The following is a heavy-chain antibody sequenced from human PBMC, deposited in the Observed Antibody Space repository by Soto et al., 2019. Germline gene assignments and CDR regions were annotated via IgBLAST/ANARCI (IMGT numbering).Heavy chain of an antibody. CDR3: ARDDDSNFAYYGMDV. J-gene: IGHJ6*02. D-gene: IGHD4-4*01. CDR1: GDSISSVDHY. CDR2: IYHSGST. V-gene: IGHV4-30-4*01. Sequence: QVQLQESGPGLVKPSQTLSLTCTVSGDSISSVDHYWSWIRQPPGKGLEWIGYIYHSGSTYYNPSLRSRVTISIATTKNQFSLRLSSVTVADTAVYYCARDDDSNFAYYGMDVWCQGTTVTVSS.